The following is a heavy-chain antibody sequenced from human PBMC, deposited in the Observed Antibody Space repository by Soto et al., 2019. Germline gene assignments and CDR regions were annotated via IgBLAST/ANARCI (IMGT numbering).Heavy chain of an antibody. D-gene: IGHD4-4*01. J-gene: IGHJ6*02. CDR1: GGTFSSYA. Sequence: QVQLVQSGAEVKKPGSSVTVSCKASGGTFSSYAISWVRQAPGQGLEWMGRIIPLIGIANYAQKFQGRVTITADEYTNTAYMELTSLRSEDTAVYYCARVVMTTVPASYYYGMDVWGQGPTVTVSS. CDR3: ARVVMTTVPASYYYGMDV. V-gene: IGHV1-69*09. CDR2: IIPLIGIA.